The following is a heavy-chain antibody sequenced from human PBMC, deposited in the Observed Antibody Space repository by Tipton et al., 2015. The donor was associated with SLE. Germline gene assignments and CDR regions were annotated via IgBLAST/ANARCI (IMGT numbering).Heavy chain of an antibody. V-gene: IGHV4-34*01. J-gene: IGHJ2*01. Sequence: TLSLTCAVYGGSFSGYYWSWIRQPPGKGLEWIGEINHSGSTNYNPSLKSRVTISLDTSKNQFSLKLSSMTAADTAVYYCARDPAIVVVPAAMMNWYFDLWGRGTLVTVSS. CDR3: ARDPAIVVVPAAMMNWYFDL. CDR2: INHSGST. CDR1: GGSFSGYY. D-gene: IGHD2-2*01.